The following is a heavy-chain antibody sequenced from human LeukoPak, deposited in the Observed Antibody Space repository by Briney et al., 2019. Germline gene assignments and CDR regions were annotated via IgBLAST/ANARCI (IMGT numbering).Heavy chain of an antibody. CDR3: AKATGYLL. CDR1: GFTFSSYW. V-gene: IGHV3-7*03. CDR2: IKQDGSEK. Sequence: GGSLRLSCAASGFTFSSYWMSWVRQAPGKGLEWVANIKQDGSEKYYVDSVKGRFTISRDDSENTLYLQMNSLRAEDTAVYFFAKATGYLLWGQGTLVTVSS. D-gene: IGHD1-14*01. J-gene: IGHJ4*02.